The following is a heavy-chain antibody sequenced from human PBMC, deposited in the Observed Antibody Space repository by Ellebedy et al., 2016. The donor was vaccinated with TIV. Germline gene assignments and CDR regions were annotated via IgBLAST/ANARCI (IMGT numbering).Heavy chain of an antibody. J-gene: IGHJ4*02. CDR3: ARSFDPAAPFDY. V-gene: IGHV3-48*01. CDR1: GFTFSSYS. Sequence: PGGSLRLSCAASGFTFSSYSMNWVRRAPGKGLEWVSYISSSSITIYYADSVKGRFTISRDNAKNSLYLQMNSLRAEDTAVYYCARSFDPAAPFDYWGQGTLVTVSS. CDR2: ISSSSITI. D-gene: IGHD3-9*01.